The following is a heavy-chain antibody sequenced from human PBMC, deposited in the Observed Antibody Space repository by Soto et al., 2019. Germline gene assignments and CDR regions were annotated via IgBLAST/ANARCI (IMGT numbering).Heavy chain of an antibody. CDR2: ISGSGGST. V-gene: IGHV3-23*01. J-gene: IGHJ4*02. CDR3: ATRGYCSSTSC. Sequence: EVQLLESGGGLVQPGGSLRLSCAASGFTFSSYSMTWVRQAPGKGLEWVSAISGSGGSTYYADSVKGRFTISRDNSKNTLYLQMNSLRAEDTDVYYCATRGYCSSTSCWGQGTLVTVST. D-gene: IGHD2-2*01. CDR1: GFTFSSYS.